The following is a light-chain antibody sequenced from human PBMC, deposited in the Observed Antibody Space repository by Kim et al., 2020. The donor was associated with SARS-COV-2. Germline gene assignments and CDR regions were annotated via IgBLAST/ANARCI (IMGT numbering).Light chain of an antibody. J-gene: IGKJ4*01. CDR1: QSVSSSY. CDR3: QQNWNTPLT. CDR2: GAS. V-gene: IGKV3-20*01. Sequence: EIVLTQSPGTLSLSPGERATLSCRASQSVSSSYLAWYQQKPGQAPRLLIYGASSRATGIPDRFSGSGSGTDFTLTISSLQPEDFATYYCQQNWNTPLTFGGGTKVDIK.